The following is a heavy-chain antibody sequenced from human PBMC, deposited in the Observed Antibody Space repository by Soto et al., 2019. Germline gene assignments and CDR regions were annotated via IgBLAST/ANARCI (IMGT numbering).Heavy chain of an antibody. CDR3: AKPRGSSSSWYFDL. V-gene: IGHV3-23*01. Sequence: GESLKISCAASGFTFSSYAMSWVRQAPGKGLEWVSAISGSGGSTYYADSVKGRFTISRDNSKNTLYLQMNSLRAEDTAVYYCAKPRGSSSSWYFDLWGRGTLVTVSS. CDR2: ISGSGGST. J-gene: IGHJ2*01. CDR1: GFTFSSYA. D-gene: IGHD6-13*01.